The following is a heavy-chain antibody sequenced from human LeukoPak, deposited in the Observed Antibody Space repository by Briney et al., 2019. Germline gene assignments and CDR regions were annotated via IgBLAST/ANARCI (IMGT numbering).Heavy chain of an antibody. CDR1: GGSISSGGYY. CDR3: ASSLELLPYYYYGMDV. CDR2: IYYSGST. V-gene: IGHV4-31*03. D-gene: IGHD1-7*01. Sequence: SETLSLTCTVSGGSISSGGYYWSWIRQHPGKGLEWIGYIYYSGSTYYNPSLKSRVTISVDTSKNQFSLKLSSVTAADTAVYYCASSLELLPYYYYGMDVWGQGTTVTVSS. J-gene: IGHJ6*02.